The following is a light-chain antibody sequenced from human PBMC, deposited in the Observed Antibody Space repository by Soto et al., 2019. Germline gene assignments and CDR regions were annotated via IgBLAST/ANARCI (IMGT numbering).Light chain of an antibody. CDR2: GAP. J-gene: IGKJ4*01. Sequence: EIVLTQSPDTLSLSPGESATLSCRASRSVSGTYLAWYQQRPGQAPRLLIYGAPSRPSGIPDRFSGSGSGTDFTLTISRLEPEDFAVYYCQQYGSSALTFGGGTKVDIK. CDR3: QQYGSSALT. CDR1: RSVSGTY. V-gene: IGKV3-20*01.